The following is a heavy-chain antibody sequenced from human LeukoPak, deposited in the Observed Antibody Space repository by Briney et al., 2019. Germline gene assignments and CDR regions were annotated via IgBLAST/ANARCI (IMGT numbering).Heavy chain of an antibody. CDR2: ISAFNGNA. Sequence: ASVTVSCKASGYIFTTYAITWVRQAPGQGLEWMGGISAFNGNANYAQKFQGRVTLTTDTSTRTAYMELRSLRSEDTAVYYCARGAPVVVPSDYGPGYFRLWGQGTLVTVSS. CDR3: ARGAPVVVPSDYGPGYFRL. J-gene: IGHJ1*01. V-gene: IGHV1-18*01. CDR1: GYIFTTYA. D-gene: IGHD2-15*01.